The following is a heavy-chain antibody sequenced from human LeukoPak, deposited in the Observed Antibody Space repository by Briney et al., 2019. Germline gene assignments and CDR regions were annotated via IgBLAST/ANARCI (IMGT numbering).Heavy chain of an antibody. J-gene: IGHJ6*03. CDR1: SGFISSYY. V-gene: IGHV4-59*01. Sequence: PSETLSLTCSVSSGFISSYYWTWIRQSPGKGLEWIGYIYYTGSTSYNPSLQSRVTISVDTSKNQFSLKLSSVTAADTAVYYCARVDVFGVVSSDYYYYYMDVWGKGTTVTVSS. CDR3: ARVDVFGVVSSDYYYYYMDV. D-gene: IGHD3-3*01. CDR2: IYYTGST.